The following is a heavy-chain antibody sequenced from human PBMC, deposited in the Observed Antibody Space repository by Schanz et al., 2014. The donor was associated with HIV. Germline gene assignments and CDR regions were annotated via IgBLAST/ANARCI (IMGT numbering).Heavy chain of an antibody. CDR2: INPNSGDT. Sequence: QVQLVQSGAEVKKPGASVKVSCKASGYTFTNYFIHWVRQAPGQGLEWMGWINPNSGDTDYAQKFQGRVTMTRDTSVNTASMEVSRLMSDDTAVYYCARNQYQMLPFDFWGQGTLVTVSS. CDR3: ARNQYQMLPFDF. J-gene: IGHJ4*02. V-gene: IGHV1-2*02. D-gene: IGHD2-15*01. CDR1: GYTFTNYF.